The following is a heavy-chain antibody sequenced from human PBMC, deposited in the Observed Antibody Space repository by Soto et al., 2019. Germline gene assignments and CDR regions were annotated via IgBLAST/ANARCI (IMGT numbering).Heavy chain of an antibody. CDR3: ARDLRGLRWSTYLDY. CDR2: IWYDGSNK. V-gene: IGHV3-33*01. CDR1: GFTFSSYG. J-gene: IGHJ4*02. Sequence: PGGSLRLSCAASGFTFSSYGMHWVRQAPGKGLEWVAVIWYDGSNKYYADSVKGRFTISRDNSKNTLYLQTNSLRAEDTAVYYCARDLRGLRWSTYLDYWGQGTLVTVSS. D-gene: IGHD4-17*01.